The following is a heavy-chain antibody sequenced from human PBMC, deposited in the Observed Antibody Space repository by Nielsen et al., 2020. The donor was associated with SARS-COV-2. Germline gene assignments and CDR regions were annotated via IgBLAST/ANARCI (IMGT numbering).Heavy chain of an antibody. CDR2: ISYDGSNK. Sequence: SLKISCAASGFTFSSYAMHWVRQAPGKGLEWVAVISYDGSNKYYADSVKGRFTISRDNSKNTLYLQMNSLRAEDTAVYYCAREWLAYFDYWGQGTLVTVSS. CDR3: AREWLAYFDY. CDR1: GFTFSSYA. D-gene: IGHD6-19*01. J-gene: IGHJ4*02. V-gene: IGHV3-30-3*01.